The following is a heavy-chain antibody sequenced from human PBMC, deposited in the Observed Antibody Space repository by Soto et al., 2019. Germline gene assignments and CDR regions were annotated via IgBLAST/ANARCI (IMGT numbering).Heavy chain of an antibody. J-gene: IGHJ4*02. D-gene: IGHD2-2*01. CDR3: ATARHCSSAACPAAE. V-gene: IGHV3-23*01. Sequence: EVQLLESGGGLVQPGGSLRLSCAASGFPFSTSGMLWVRQPPGEGLEWVSAIGPNPVNINYRDSVKGRFTISRDNSRNPVFLQMSALRAADTALYYCATARHCSSAACPAAEWGQGTLITVSS. CDR2: IGPNPVNI. CDR1: GFPFSTSG.